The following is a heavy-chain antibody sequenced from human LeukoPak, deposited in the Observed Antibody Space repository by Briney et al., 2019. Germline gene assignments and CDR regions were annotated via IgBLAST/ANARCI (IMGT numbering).Heavy chain of an antibody. CDR2: IYYSGST. V-gene: IGHV4-39*01. Sequence: SETLSLTCTVSGGSISSSSYYWGWIPQPPGKGLEWIGSIYYSGSTYYNPSLKSRVTISVDTSKNQFSLKLSSVTAADTAVYYCAGGIAAATLSFDYWGQGTLVTVSS. J-gene: IGHJ4*02. CDR1: GGSISSSSYY. D-gene: IGHD6-13*01. CDR3: AGGIAAATLSFDY.